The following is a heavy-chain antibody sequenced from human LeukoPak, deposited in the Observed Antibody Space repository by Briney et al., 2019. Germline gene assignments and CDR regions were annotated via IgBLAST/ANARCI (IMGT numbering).Heavy chain of an antibody. CDR3: ARDRFGDGYNFFDY. J-gene: IGHJ4*02. Sequence: GGSLRLSCAASGFTFSSYWMSWVRQAPGKGLEWVANIKQDGSEKYYVDSVKGRFTISRDNAKNSLYLQMNSLRAEDTAVYYCARDRFGDGYNFFDYWGQGTLVTVS. CDR1: GFTFSSYW. CDR2: IKQDGSEK. V-gene: IGHV3-7*01. D-gene: IGHD5-24*01.